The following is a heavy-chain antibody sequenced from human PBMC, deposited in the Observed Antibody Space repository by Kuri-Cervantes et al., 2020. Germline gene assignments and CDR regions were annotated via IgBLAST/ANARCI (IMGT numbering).Heavy chain of an antibody. Sequence: ASVKVSCKASGYTFSGYYMHWERQAPGQRLEWMGWINAGNGNTKYSQKFQGRVTITRDTSASTAYMELSSLRSEDTDVYYCARDGIAAAGTREFDYWGQGTLVTVSS. CDR3: ARDGIAAAGTREFDY. J-gene: IGHJ4*02. CDR2: INAGNGNT. CDR1: GYTFSGYY. D-gene: IGHD6-13*01. V-gene: IGHV1-3*01.